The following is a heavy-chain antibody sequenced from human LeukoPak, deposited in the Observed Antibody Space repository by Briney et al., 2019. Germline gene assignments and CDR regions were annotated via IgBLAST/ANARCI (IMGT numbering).Heavy chain of an antibody. CDR2: IYYSGST. V-gene: IGHV4-59*01. D-gene: IGHD6-19*01. CDR1: GGSISSYY. Sequence: SETLSLTCTVSGGSISSYYWSWIRQPPGKGLEWIGYIYYSGSTNYNPSLKSRVTISVDTSKNQFSLKLSSVTAADTAVYYCAVSSGWYQKDYLYYYYGMDVWGQGTTVTVSS. CDR3: AVSSGWYQKDYLYYYYGMDV. J-gene: IGHJ6*02.